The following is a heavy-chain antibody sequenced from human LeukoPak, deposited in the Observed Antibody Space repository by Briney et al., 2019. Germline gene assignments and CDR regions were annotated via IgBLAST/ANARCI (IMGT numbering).Heavy chain of an antibody. V-gene: IGHV3-21*01. D-gene: IGHD5-12*01. CDR2: ISSSSSYI. CDR3: AREDIVATMTFDY. Sequence: GRSLRLSCAASGFTFSNASMNWVRQAPGKGLEWVSSISSSSSYIYYADSVKGRFTISRDNAKNSLYLQMNSLRAEDTAVYYCAREDIVATMTFDYWGQGTLVTVSS. CDR1: GFTFSNAS. J-gene: IGHJ4*02.